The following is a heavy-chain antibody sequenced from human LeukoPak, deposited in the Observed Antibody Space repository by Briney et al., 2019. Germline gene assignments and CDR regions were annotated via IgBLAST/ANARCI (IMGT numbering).Heavy chain of an antibody. CDR3: ATDYYGSGRGETFDY. CDR2: FDPEDGET. CDR1: GYTLTELS. J-gene: IGHJ4*02. D-gene: IGHD3-10*01. V-gene: IGHV1-24*01. Sequence: ASVKVSCKVSGYTLTELSMHWVRQAPGKGLEWMGGFDPEDGETIYAQKFQGRVTMTEDTSTDTAYMGLSSLRSEDTAVYYCATDYYGSGRGETFDYWGQGTLVTVSS.